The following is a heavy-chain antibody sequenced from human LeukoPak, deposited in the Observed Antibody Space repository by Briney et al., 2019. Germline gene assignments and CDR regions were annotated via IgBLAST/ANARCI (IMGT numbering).Heavy chain of an antibody. J-gene: IGHJ4*02. V-gene: IGHV3-7*01. CDR1: GFTFSTYW. Sequence: PGGSLRLSCSASGFTFSTYWMSWVRQAPGKGLEWVANMRRDGNEIYYLDSVRGRFTISRDNAKNSLYLQMNSLRAEDTAVYYCARDGNSGYVSRGPFDYWGQGTLVTVSS. CDR2: MRRDGNEI. CDR3: ARDGNSGYVSRGPFDY. D-gene: IGHD5-12*01.